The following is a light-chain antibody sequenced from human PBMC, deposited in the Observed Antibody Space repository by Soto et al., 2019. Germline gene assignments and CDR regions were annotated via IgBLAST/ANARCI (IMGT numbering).Light chain of an antibody. Sequence: DIQMTQSPSSLSASLLYIGTIACRASQSISSYLNWYQQKPGKAPKLLIYAASSLQSGIPSRFSGSGSGTDFTLTISSLQPEDFATYYCQQSYSTPRITFGQGTRLEI. CDR2: AAS. CDR1: QSISSY. V-gene: IGKV1-39*01. J-gene: IGKJ5*01. CDR3: QQSYSTPRIT.